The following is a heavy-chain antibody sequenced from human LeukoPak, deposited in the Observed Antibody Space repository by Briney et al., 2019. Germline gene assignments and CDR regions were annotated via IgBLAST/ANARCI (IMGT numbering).Heavy chain of an antibody. V-gene: IGHV4-39*07. J-gene: IGHJ5*02. CDR3: ARYLWFGESGP. CDR1: GGSISTSSYS. Sequence: SETLSLTCTVSGGSISTSSYSWGWVRQPPGRGLERIGSIHYSGRTYYNPSLKSRVIVSIDTSRNQFSLKLRSVTAADTAVYYCARYLWFGESGPWGQGTLVTVSS. CDR2: IHYSGRT. D-gene: IGHD3-10*01.